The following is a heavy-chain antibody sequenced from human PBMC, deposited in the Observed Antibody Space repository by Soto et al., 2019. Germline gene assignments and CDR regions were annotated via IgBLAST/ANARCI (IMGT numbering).Heavy chain of an antibody. CDR2: IWYDGSNK. D-gene: IGHD3-16*01. Sequence: PGGSLRLSCAASGFTFSSYGMHWIRQAPGKGLEWVAVIWYDGSNKYYADSVKGRFTISRDNSKNTLYLQMNSLRAEDTAVYYCAREPGEEQPATGRGSFYYYGMDVWGQGTTVTVSS. CDR1: GFTFSSYG. J-gene: IGHJ6*02. CDR3: AREPGEEQPATGRGSFYYYGMDV. V-gene: IGHV3-33*01.